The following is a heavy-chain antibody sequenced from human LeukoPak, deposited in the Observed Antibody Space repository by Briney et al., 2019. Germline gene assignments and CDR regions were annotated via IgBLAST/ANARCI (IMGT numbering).Heavy chain of an antibody. Sequence: ASVKVSCKASGFTLNAYYMHWVRQAPGQRLEWIGWINPNSGRANYVQKFQGRVNMTRDTSVSAVHMELSGLQSDDTAVYFCARDVYRFLRWNFDSWGQGTLITVS. CDR1: GFTLNAYY. J-gene: IGHJ5*01. CDR2: INPNSGRA. V-gene: IGHV1-2*02. D-gene: IGHD3-3*01. CDR3: ARDVYRFLRWNFDS.